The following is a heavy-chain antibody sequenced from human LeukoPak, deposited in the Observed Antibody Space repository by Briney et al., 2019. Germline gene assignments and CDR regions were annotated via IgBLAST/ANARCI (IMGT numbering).Heavy chain of an antibody. CDR1: GFTFSSYS. J-gene: IGHJ4*02. Sequence: GGSLRLSYAASGFTFSSYSMNWVRQAPGKGLEWVSYISSSSSTIYYADSVKGRFTISRDNAKNSLYLQMNSLRAEDTAVYYCARDPFYDSSGYYVDYWGQGTLVTVSS. D-gene: IGHD3-22*01. CDR3: ARDPFYDSSGYYVDY. V-gene: IGHV3-48*01. CDR2: ISSSSSTI.